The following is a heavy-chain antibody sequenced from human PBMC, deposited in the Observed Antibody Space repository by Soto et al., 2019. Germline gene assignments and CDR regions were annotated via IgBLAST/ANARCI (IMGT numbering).Heavy chain of an antibody. V-gene: IGHV4-4*02. J-gene: IGHJ5*02. CDR2: IYHSGST. CDR1: GGSISSSNW. CDR3: ARDRSGSFLPLEWFDP. Sequence: QVQLQESGPGLVKPSGTLSLTCAVSGGSISSSNWWSWVRQPPGQGLEWIGEIYHSGSTNYNPSLRSRVTISVVKSKNQFPLKLSCVTAADTAVYYCARDRSGSFLPLEWFDPWGQGTLVTVSS. D-gene: IGHD1-26*01.